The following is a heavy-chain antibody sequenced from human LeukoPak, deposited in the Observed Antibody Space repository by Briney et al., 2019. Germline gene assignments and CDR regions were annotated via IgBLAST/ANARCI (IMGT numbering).Heavy chain of an antibody. CDR3: ARVNYYDSSGYSEGLDV. D-gene: IGHD3-22*01. V-gene: IGHV4-4*07. Sequence: PSETLSLTCTVSGGSISNSYWSWIRQPAGKGLEWFGRMYVSGTTNYNPSLRSRVTMSVDTSKNQFSLRLSSVTAADTAVYYCARVNYYDSSGYSEGLDVWGQGTTVTVSS. CDR1: GGSISNSY. J-gene: IGHJ6*02. CDR2: MYVSGTT.